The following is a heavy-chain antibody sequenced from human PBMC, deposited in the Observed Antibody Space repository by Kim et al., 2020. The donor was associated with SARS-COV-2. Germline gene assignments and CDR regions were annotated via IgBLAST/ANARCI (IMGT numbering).Heavy chain of an antibody. D-gene: IGHD2-2*01. Sequence: PHLRSRVTIAVDTSKNQFSLNLTSVTAADTAVYYCARYCSRTSCGEGGFDYWGQGTLVTVSS. CDR3: ARYCSRTSCGEGGFDY. J-gene: IGHJ4*02. V-gene: IGHV4-59*01.